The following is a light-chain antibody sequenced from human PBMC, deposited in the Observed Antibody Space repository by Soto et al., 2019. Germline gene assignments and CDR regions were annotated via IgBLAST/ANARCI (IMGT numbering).Light chain of an antibody. CDR2: GAS. Sequence: EFVLTQSPGTLSLSPGERATLSCRASQTVRNNYLAWYQQKPGQAPRLLIYGASSRATGIPDRSSGSGSGTDFTLTISRLEPEDFAVYYCQQYGSSPTFGQGTKVDIK. V-gene: IGKV3-20*01. J-gene: IGKJ1*01. CDR3: QQYGSSPT. CDR1: QTVRNNY.